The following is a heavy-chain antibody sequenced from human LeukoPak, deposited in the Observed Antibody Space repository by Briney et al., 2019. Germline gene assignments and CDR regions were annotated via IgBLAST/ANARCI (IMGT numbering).Heavy chain of an antibody. CDR2: ISSSGSTI. V-gene: IGHV3-11*01. J-gene: IGHJ4*02. Sequence: GGSLRLSCAASGFTFSDYYMSWIRQAPGKGLEWVSYISSSGSTIYYADSVKGRFTISRDNAKNSLYLQMNSLRAEDAAVYYCARASSVLSWAFDYWGQGTLVTVSS. D-gene: IGHD3-16*01. CDR3: ARASSVLSWAFDY. CDR1: GFTFSDYY.